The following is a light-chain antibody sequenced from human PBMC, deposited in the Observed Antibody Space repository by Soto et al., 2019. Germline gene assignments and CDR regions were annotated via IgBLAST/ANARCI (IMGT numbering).Light chain of an antibody. CDR3: QQRSNWPT. CDR1: QSVSSY. CDR2: DAS. V-gene: IGKV3-11*01. J-gene: IGKJ2*01. Sequence: EIVLTQSPATLSLSPGERATLSCRASQSVSSYLAWYQQKPGQAPRPLIYDASNRATGIPARFSGSGSGTDFTPTISSLEPEDFAVYYCQQRSNWPTFGQGTKLEIK.